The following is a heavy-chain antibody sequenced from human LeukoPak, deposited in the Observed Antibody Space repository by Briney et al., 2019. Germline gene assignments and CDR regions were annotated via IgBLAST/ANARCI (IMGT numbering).Heavy chain of an antibody. CDR3: AKVPWMATILLHFDY. V-gene: IGHV3-23*01. Sequence: GGSLRLSCAASGFTFSSYAMSWVRQAPGKGLEWVSLISGSGGSTYYADSVKGRFTISRDNSKNTLYLQMNSLRAEDTAVYYCAKVPWMATILLHFDYWGQGTLVTVSS. CDR2: ISGSGGST. J-gene: IGHJ4*02. D-gene: IGHD5-24*01. CDR1: GFTFSSYA.